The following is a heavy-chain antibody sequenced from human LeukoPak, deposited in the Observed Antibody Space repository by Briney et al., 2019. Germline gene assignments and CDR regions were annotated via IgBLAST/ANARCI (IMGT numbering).Heavy chain of an antibody. Sequence: SVKVSCKASGGTFSSYAISWVRQAPGQGLEWMGWIIPIFGTANYAQKFQGRVTITADKSTSTAYMELRSLRSDDTAVYYCARDRPSSTGRFDPWGQGNLVNVSS. D-gene: IGHD2-2*01. J-gene: IGHJ5*02. V-gene: IGHV1-69*06. CDR2: IIPIFGTA. CDR1: GGTFSSYA. CDR3: ARDRPSSTGRFDP.